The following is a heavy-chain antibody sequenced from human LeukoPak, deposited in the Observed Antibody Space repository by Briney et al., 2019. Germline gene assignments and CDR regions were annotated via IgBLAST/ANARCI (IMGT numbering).Heavy chain of an antibody. D-gene: IGHD3-16*02. CDR2: SSPYNGKT. J-gene: IGHJ1*01. CDR1: GYTFSNYG. V-gene: IGHV1-18*01. CDR3: ARVLLTFGGVIGGPQALEYFQH. Sequence: GASVKVSCKASGYTFSNYGISWVRQAPGQGLEWMGWSSPYNGKTNYAQKLQGRVTMTTDTSTSTAYMELRSLRSDDTAMYYCARVLLTFGGVIGGPQALEYFQHWGQGTLVTVSS.